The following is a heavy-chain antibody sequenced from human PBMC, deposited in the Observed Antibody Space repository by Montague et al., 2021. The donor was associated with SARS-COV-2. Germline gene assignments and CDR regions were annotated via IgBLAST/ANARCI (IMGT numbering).Heavy chain of an antibody. CDR3: ARELYSNNARGGFYYYYYGMDV. D-gene: IGHD4-11*01. J-gene: IGHJ6*02. CDR1: GFTLSDYY. CDR2: SRNRANGYRT. Sequence: SLRLSCAASGFTLSDYYVGWVRQAPGKGREWIGRSRNRANGYRTEYAASVAGRFAISRDDSQTSLFLQLSSLQLDDTAVYYCARELYSNNARGGFYYYYYGMDVWGRGTTVTVSS. V-gene: IGHV3-72*01.